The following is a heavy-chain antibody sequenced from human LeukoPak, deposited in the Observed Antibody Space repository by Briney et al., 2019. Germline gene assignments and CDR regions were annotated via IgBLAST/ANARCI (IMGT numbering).Heavy chain of an antibody. CDR1: GGSFSGYY. CDR2: INHSGST. V-gene: IGHV4-34*01. Sequence: NPSETLSLTCAVYGGSFSGYYWSWIRQPPGKGLEWIGEINHSGSTNYNPSLKSRVTISVDTSKNQFSLKLSSVTAADTAVYYCASQGAGDYYDSSGSDYWGQGTLVTVSS. D-gene: IGHD3-22*01. CDR3: ASQGAGDYYDSSGSDY. J-gene: IGHJ4*02.